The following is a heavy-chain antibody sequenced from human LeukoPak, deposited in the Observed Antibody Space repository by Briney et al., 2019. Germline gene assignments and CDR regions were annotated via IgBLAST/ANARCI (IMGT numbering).Heavy chain of an antibody. CDR1: GGSLSGYY. Sequence: KSSETLSLTCVVSGGSLSGYYWSWIRQPPGKGLEWIGESNHRGSTNYNPSLKSRVTISVDTSKNQFSLKLSSVTAADTAVYYCARGRFNGGGFGELHDWGQGILVTVSS. J-gene: IGHJ4*02. V-gene: IGHV4-34*01. D-gene: IGHD3-10*01. CDR3: ARGRFNGGGFGELHD. CDR2: SNHRGST.